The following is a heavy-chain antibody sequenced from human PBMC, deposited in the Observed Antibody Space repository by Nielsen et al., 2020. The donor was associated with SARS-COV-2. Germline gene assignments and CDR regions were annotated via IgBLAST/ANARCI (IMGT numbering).Heavy chain of an antibody. CDR3: ARGQGRAVTSTGYWYFDL. D-gene: IGHD4-11*01. J-gene: IGHJ2*01. V-gene: IGHV4-34*01. Sequence: SETLSLTCAVYGGSFSGYYWSWIRQPPGKGLEWIGEINHSGSTNYNPSLKSRVTISVDTSKNQFSLKLSPVTAADTAVYYCARGQGRAVTSTGYWYFDLWGRGTLVTVSS. CDR2: INHSGST. CDR1: GGSFSGYY.